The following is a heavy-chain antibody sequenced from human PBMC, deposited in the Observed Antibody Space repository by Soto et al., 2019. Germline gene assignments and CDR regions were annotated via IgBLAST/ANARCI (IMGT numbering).Heavy chain of an antibody. Sequence: GGSLRLSCAASGFTFSSYGMHWVRQAPGKGLEWVAVISYDGSNKYYAASVKGRFTISRDNSKNTLYLQMNSLRAEDTAVYYCAKDVVVGATTGLGDYYYYYGMDVWGQGTTVTVSS. J-gene: IGHJ6*02. V-gene: IGHV3-30*18. CDR2: ISYDGSNK. D-gene: IGHD1-26*01. CDR1: GFTFSSYG. CDR3: AKDVVVGATTGLGDYYYYYGMDV.